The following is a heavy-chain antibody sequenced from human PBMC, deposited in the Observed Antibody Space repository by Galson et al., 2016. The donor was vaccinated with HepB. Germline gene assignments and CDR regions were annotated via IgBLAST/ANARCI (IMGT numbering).Heavy chain of an antibody. J-gene: IGHJ4*02. CDR2: ISYDGNNK. D-gene: IGHD3-16*01. CDR3: AIDRCIASAFFHDYPDY. Sequence: SLRLSCAASGFTFSSYGMHWLRQAPGKGLELLAIISYDGNNKKYADAVKGRFTISRDNSERTVFLQMDSLRVEDTAVYYCAIDRCIASAFFHDYPDYWGQGTVVTVSS. V-gene: IGHV3-30*03. CDR1: GFTFSSYG.